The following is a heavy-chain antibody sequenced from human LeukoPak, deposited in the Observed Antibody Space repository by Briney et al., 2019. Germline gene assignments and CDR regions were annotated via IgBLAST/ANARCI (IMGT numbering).Heavy chain of an antibody. Sequence: ASVKVSCKASGYTFTGYYMHWVRQAPGQGLEWMGWINPNSGGTNYAQKFQGKVTMTRDTSISTAYMELSRLRSDDTAVYYCARAPWSSYSAFDYWGQGTLVTVSS. J-gene: IGHJ4*02. V-gene: IGHV1-2*02. CDR2: INPNSGGT. D-gene: IGHD3-3*01. CDR3: ARAPWSSYSAFDY. CDR1: GYTFTGYY.